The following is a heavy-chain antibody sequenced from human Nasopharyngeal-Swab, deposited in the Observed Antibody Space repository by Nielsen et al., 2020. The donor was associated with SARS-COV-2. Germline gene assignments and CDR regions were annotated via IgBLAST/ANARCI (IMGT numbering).Heavy chain of an antibody. CDR1: GFTFSSYS. V-gene: IGHV3-21*01. D-gene: IGHD5-18*01. CDR3: ARDRKRVQLWLSVFDY. Sequence: CGSLRLSCAASGFTFSSYSMNWVRQAPGQWLELVSSISSSSSYIYYADSVKGRFTISRDNAKNSLYLQMNSLRAEDTAVYYCARDRKRVQLWLSVFDYWGQGTLVTVSS. J-gene: IGHJ4*02. CDR2: ISSSSSYI.